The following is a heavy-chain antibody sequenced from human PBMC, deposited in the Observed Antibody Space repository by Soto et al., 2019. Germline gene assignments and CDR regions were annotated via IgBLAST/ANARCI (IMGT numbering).Heavy chain of an antibody. J-gene: IGHJ6*03. D-gene: IGHD1-1*01. V-gene: IGHV3-33*01. CDR3: ARGRRNPPSVYYYCYMDV. CDR2: MWSDGAKT. Sequence: QVQMEQSGGGVVQPGRSLRLSCAASGFSLTSYGLQWVRQAPGKGLEWVAVMWSDGAKTAYADSVKGRFIVSRDTSENSVHLQMNSLRGEDTAVYYCARGRRNPPSVYYYCYMDVWGTGSTVTVS. CDR1: GFSLTSYG.